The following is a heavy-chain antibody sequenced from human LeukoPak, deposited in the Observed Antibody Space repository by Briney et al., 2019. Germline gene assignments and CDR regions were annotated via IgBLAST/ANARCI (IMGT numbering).Heavy chain of an antibody. J-gene: IGHJ4*02. CDR2: ISYDGSNK. D-gene: IGHD3-22*01. CDR1: GFTFSSYG. Sequence: GGSLRLSCAASGFTFSSYGMHWVRQAPGKGLEWVAVISYDGSNKYYADSVKGRFTISRDNSKNTLYLQMNSLRAEDTAVYYCAKGSPNYYDSSGYPSKGYYFDYWGQGTLVTVSS. CDR3: AKGSPNYYDSSGYPSKGYYFDY. V-gene: IGHV3-30*18.